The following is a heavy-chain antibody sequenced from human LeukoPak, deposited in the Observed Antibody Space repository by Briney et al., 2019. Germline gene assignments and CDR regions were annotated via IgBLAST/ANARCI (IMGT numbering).Heavy chain of an antibody. J-gene: IGHJ6*02. CDR3: ARWYKSLDI. Sequence: GGSLRLSCAASGFTFSSYATHWVRQAPGKGLEYVSGIGMNGGTTYYANSVKGRFIISRDNSKNTIYLQMGSLKTEDMAVYHCARWYKSLDIWGQGTTVTVS. V-gene: IGHV3-64*01. CDR1: GFTFSSYA. D-gene: IGHD1-1*01. CDR2: IGMNGGTT.